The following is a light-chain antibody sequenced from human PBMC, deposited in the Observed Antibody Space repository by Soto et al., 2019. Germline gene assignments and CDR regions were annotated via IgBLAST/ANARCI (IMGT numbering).Light chain of an antibody. CDR1: NTDRGVYGY. J-gene: IGLJ1*01. CDR3: FSKISGFVYG. CDR2: DVN. Sequence: ALAEPASVSGSFGRSITSSCSGPNTDRGVYGYVSWYQHQPGKAPKFLIYDVNNRPSGISDRFSGSTSGDTASLTISGLQAEDEADYFCFSKISGFVYGFGTGTKVTVL. V-gene: IGLV2-14*01.